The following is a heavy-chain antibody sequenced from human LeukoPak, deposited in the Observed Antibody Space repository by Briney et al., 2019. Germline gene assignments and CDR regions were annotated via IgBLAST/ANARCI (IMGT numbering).Heavy chain of an antibody. V-gene: IGHV3-7*01. Sequence: GGSLRLSCAASGFTFSRYWMSWVRQAPGKGLEWVANINQDGSVIYYVDSVKGRFTISRDNAKNSLSLQMNSLRVEDTAVYYCARIGYTSSSNDYWGQGTLVTVPS. D-gene: IGHD2-15*01. J-gene: IGHJ4*02. CDR3: ARIGYTSSSNDY. CDR1: GFTFSRYW. CDR2: INQDGSVI.